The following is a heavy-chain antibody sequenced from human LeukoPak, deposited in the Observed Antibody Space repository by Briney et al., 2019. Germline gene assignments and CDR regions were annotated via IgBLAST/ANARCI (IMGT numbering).Heavy chain of an antibody. V-gene: IGHV3-33*01. D-gene: IGHD3-22*01. CDR3: ARDLEDSSPFGAFDM. CDR2: IWFDGIKK. Sequence: QPGGSLRLSCAASGFTFSNYGMHWVRQVPGKGLEWVAAIWFDGIKKYYADSVKGRLTISRDNSKNTLYLQMNSLRAEDTAVYYCARDLEDSSPFGAFDMWGQGTMVTVSS. J-gene: IGHJ3*02. CDR1: GFTFSNYG.